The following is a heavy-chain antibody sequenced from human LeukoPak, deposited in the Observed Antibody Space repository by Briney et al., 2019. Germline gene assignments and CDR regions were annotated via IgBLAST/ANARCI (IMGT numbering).Heavy chain of an antibody. CDR1: GFTFSSYA. CDR2: ISGSGGST. D-gene: IGHD5-18*01. Sequence: GGSLRLSCAASGFTFSSYAMSWVRQAPGKGPEWVSAISGSGGSTYYADSVKGRFTISRDNSKNTLYLQMNSLRAEDTAVYYCAKEFKRGYSYGPFDYWGQGTLVTVSS. CDR3: AKEFKRGYSYGPFDY. V-gene: IGHV3-23*01. J-gene: IGHJ4*02.